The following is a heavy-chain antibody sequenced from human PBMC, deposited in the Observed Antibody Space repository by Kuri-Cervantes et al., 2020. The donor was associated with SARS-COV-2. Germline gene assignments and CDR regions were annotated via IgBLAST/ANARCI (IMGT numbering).Heavy chain of an antibody. CDR3: AHSPMAGQKFGAFDI. J-gene: IGHJ3*02. V-gene: IGHV2-5*02. Sequence: SGPTLVKPTETLTLTRTVSGFSLSNTRMGVSWIRQPPGKALEWLALIYWDDDKRYSPSLKSRLTITKDTSKNQVVLTMTNMDPVDTATYYCAHSPMAGQKFGAFDIWGQGTMVTVSS. CDR2: IYWDDDK. CDR1: GFSLSNTRMG. D-gene: IGHD6-19*01.